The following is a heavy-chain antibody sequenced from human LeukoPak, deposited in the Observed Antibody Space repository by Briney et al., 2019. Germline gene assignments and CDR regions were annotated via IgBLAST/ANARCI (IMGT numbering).Heavy chain of an antibody. CDR1: GVSISSYY. J-gene: IGHJ6*02. D-gene: IGHD3-16*02. CDR3: ARHLLVPQKYVWGSYRPAGGMDV. CDR2: IYTSGST. V-gene: IGHV4-4*07. Sequence: PSETLSLTCTVSGVSISSYYWSWLRQPAGKGLEWIGRIYTSGSTNYNPPLKSRVTMSVDTSKNQFSLKLSSVTAADTAVYYCARHLLVPQKYVWGSYRPAGGMDVWGQGTTVTVSS.